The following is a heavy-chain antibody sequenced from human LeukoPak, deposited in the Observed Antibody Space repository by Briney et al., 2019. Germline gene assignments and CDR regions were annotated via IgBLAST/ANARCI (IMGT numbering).Heavy chain of an antibody. J-gene: IGHJ4*02. Sequence: PSETLSLTCAVSGYSISSGYYWGWIRQPPGKGLEWIGHIYYTGSTRYNPSLKSRVTISVDTSKNQFSLKLTSVTAADTAVYYCARGRDSSSWAASFVYWGQGTLVTVSS. V-gene: IGHV4-38-2*01. D-gene: IGHD6-13*01. CDR1: GYSISSGYY. CDR2: IYYTGST. CDR3: ARGRDSSSWAASFVY.